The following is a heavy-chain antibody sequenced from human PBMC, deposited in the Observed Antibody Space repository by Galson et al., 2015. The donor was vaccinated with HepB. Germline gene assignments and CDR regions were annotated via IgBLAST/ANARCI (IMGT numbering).Heavy chain of an antibody. Sequence: SLRLSCAASGFTFTNYAMSWFRQAPGKGLEWVGFIRSKANGGTTEYVASVKGRFTISRHDSKSIAYLQMNSLKMEDTAVYYCSGDRKGGYGPFDYWGRGTLVTVSS. D-gene: IGHD5-12*01. CDR3: SGDRKGGYGPFDY. CDR2: IRSKANGGTT. V-gene: IGHV3-49*03. CDR1: GFTFTNYA. J-gene: IGHJ4*02.